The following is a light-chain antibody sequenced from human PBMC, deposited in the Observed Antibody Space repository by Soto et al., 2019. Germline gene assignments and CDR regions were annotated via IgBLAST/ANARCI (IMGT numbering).Light chain of an antibody. J-gene: IGLJ2*01. CDR1: SSDVGGYNY. Sequence: QSVLTQPASVSGSPGQSITISCTGTSSDVGGYNYVSWYQQHPGKAPKVMIYDVSNRPSGVSNRFSGSKSGNTASLTISGLQAEDEADYYCSSYTSSSTPVVFGGGT. V-gene: IGLV2-14*01. CDR3: SSYTSSSTPVV. CDR2: DVS.